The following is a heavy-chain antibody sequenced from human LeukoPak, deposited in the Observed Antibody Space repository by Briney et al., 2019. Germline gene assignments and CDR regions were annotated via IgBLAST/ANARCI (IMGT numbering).Heavy chain of an antibody. V-gene: IGHV1-69*04. CDR2: IIPILGIA. D-gene: IGHD7-27*01. Sequence: ASVKVSCKASGGTFSSYAISWVRQAPGQGLEWMGRIIPILGIANYAQKFQGRVTITADKSTSTAYMELSSLRSEDTAVYYCARAQLTGGPFDYWGQGTLVTVSS. J-gene: IGHJ4*02. CDR3: ARAQLTGGPFDY. CDR1: GGTFSSYA.